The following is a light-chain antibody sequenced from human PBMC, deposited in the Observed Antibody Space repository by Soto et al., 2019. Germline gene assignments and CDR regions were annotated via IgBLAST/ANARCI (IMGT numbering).Light chain of an antibody. CDR1: SSNIGTNY. V-gene: IGLV1-47*01. CDR3: ATWDDSLSASVV. J-gene: IGLJ7*01. Sequence: QSVLTQPPSASGTPGQRVTISCSGSSSNIGTNYVYWYQQLPGTAPKLLMYTNNQRPSGVPDRFSASKSGTSASLAITGLRSEDEATYYCATWDDSLSASVVFGGGTQLTVL. CDR2: TNN.